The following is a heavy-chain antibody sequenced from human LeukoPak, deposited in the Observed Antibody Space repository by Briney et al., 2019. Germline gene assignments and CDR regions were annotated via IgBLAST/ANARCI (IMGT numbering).Heavy chain of an antibody. V-gene: IGHV3-23*01. CDR2: LSAGGIST. D-gene: IGHD3-22*01. J-gene: IGHJ3*02. CDR3: AKGGRVVVAFFDI. Sequence: GGSLRLSCAASGFTFSTYAMYWVRQAPGKGLEWVSALSAGGISTYYADSVKGRFTISRDNSKNTLYLQMNSLRAEDTAVYYCAKGGRVVVAFFDIWGQGTMVTASS. CDR1: GFTFSTYA.